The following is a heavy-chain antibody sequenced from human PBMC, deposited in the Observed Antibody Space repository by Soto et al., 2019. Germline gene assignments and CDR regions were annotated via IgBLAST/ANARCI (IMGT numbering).Heavy chain of an antibody. J-gene: IGHJ6*02. CDR3: ARDPCEARWSSSCPHAHNHGMDV. V-gene: IGHV4-59*01. CDR2: IYYSGST. Sequence: XTLSLPSTVSGGSISSYYWSWIRQPPGKGLELIGYIYYSGSTNYNPSLKSRVTVSVDTSKNQFSLKLSSVTAADTAVYYCARDPCEARWSSSCPHAHNHGMDVWGQGTTATVS. D-gene: IGHD6-13*01. CDR1: GGSISSYY.